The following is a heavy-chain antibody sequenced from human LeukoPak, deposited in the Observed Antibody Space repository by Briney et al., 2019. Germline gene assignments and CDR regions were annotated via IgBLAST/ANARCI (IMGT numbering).Heavy chain of an antibody. CDR2: ISWNSGSI. V-gene: IGHV3-9*01. Sequence: PGRSLRLSCAASGFTFDDYAMHWVRQAPGKGLEWVSGISWNSGSIGYADSVKGRFTISRDNAKNSLYLQMNSLRAEDTALYYCAKDIDYSYGMDVWGQGTTVTVSS. J-gene: IGHJ6*02. CDR1: GFTFDDYA. CDR3: AKDIDYSYGMDV.